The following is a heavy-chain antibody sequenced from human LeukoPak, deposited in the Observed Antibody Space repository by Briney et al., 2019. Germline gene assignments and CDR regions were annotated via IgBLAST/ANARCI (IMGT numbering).Heavy chain of an antibody. CDR3: AKMDDDFWSGYFGRNWFDP. CDR2: ISGSGDTT. J-gene: IGHJ5*02. Sequence: GGSLRLSCAASGFTFSSFAMSWVRQAPGKGLEWVSSISGSGDTTYYADTVKGRFTISRDNSKNTLYLQMNSLRAEDTAVYYCAKMDDDFWSGYFGRNWFDPWGQGTLVTVSS. CDR1: GFTFSSFA. V-gene: IGHV3-23*01. D-gene: IGHD3-3*01.